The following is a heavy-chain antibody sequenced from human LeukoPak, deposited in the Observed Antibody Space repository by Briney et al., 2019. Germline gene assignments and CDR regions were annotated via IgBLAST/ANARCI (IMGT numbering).Heavy chain of an antibody. CDR2: IYTSGST. J-gene: IGHJ6*02. CDR1: GGSISSGGYY. D-gene: IGHD3-10*01. V-gene: IGHV4-61*02. Sequence: PSETLSLTCTVSGGSISSGGYYWSWIRQPAGKGLEWIGRIYTSGSTNYNPSLKSRVTMSVDTSKNQFSLKLSSVTAADTAVYYCARDRMVRGVIIKGHYYGMDVWGQGTTVTVSS. CDR3: ARDRMVRGVIIKGHYYGMDV.